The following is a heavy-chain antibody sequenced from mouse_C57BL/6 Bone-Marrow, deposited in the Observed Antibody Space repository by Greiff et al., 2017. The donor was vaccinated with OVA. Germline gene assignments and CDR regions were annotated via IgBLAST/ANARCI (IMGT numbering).Heavy chain of an antibody. Sequence: EVQLQESGPGLVKPSQSLSLTCSVTGYSITSGYYWNWIRQFPGNKLEWMGYISYDGSNNYNPSLKNRISITRDTSKNQFFLKLNSVTTEDSATYYCARNYGYGPVDYFDYWGQGTTLTVSS. J-gene: IGHJ2*01. CDR1: GYSITSGYY. V-gene: IGHV3-6*01. D-gene: IGHD2-2*01. CDR2: ISYDGSN. CDR3: ARNYGYGPVDYFDY.